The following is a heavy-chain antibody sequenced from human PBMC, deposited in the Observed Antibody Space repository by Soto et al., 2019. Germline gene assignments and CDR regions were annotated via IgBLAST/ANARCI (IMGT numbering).Heavy chain of an antibody. D-gene: IGHD3-3*01. J-gene: IGHJ5*02. V-gene: IGHV1-2*02. CDR1: GYTFTGYY. Sequence: ASVKVSCKASGYTFTGYYMHWVRQAPGQGLEWMGWINPNSGGTNYAQKFQGRVTMTRDTSISTAYMELSRLRSDDTAVYYCASSLEWAENWFDPWGQGTLVTVSS. CDR3: ASSLEWAENWFDP. CDR2: INPNSGGT.